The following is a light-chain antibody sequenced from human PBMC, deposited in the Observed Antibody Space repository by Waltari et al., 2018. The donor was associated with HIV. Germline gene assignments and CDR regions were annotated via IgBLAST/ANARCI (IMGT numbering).Light chain of an antibody. CDR2: GTS. V-gene: IGKV3-20*01. CDR1: ETISSNS. Sequence: EIALTQSPDTLSLSPGARATLPCRASETISSNSLAWYQQKPGQSPRLLMYGTSSRATGIPDRFSGSGSGTDFILTIGRLEAEDFAVYYCQQHDNSPPFTFGQGTKVEIK. CDR3: QQHDNSPPFT. J-gene: IGKJ2*01.